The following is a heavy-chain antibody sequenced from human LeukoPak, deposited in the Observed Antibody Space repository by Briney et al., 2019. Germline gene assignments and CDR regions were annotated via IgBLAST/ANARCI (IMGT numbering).Heavy chain of an antibody. Sequence: PGGSLRLSCAASGFTFSSYGMQWFRQAPDKGLEWVAAISNDGSNKYYADSMKGRFTIPRDNSKNTLYLQMNSLRAEDTAVYYCAKVDIVATIDAGRLVDYWGQGTLVTVSS. CDR1: GFTFSSYG. V-gene: IGHV3-30*18. J-gene: IGHJ4*02. D-gene: IGHD5-12*01. CDR2: ISNDGSNK. CDR3: AKVDIVATIDAGRLVDY.